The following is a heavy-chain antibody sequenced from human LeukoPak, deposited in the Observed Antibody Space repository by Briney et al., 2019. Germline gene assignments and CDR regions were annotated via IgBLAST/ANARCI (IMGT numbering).Heavy chain of an antibody. CDR3: VTPRIAVAGTVTDDY. Sequence: GESLRLSCSASGFTFSSYAMHWVRQAPGKGLEYVSAISSNGGSTYYADSVKGRFTISRDNSKNTLYLQMSSLRAEDTAVYYCVTPRIAVAGTVTDDYWGQGTLVTVSS. CDR2: ISSNGGST. J-gene: IGHJ4*02. V-gene: IGHV3-64D*09. CDR1: GFTFSSYA. D-gene: IGHD6-19*01.